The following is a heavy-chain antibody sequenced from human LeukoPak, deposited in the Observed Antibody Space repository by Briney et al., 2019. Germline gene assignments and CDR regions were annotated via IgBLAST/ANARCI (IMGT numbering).Heavy chain of an antibody. CDR3: ATTTGGWFDP. D-gene: IGHD1-1*01. J-gene: IGHJ5*02. Sequence: SETLSLTCTVSGGSISSYYWSWIRQPPGKGLEWIGYIYYSGSTNYNPSLKGRVTISVDTSKNQFSLKLSSVTAADTAVYYCATTTGGWFDPWGQGTLVTVSS. CDR2: IYYSGST. CDR1: GGSISSYY. V-gene: IGHV4-59*01.